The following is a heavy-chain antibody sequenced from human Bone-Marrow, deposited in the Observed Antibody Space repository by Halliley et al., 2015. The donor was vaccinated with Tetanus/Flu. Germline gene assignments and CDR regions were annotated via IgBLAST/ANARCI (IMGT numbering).Heavy chain of an antibody. J-gene: IGHJ4*02. D-gene: IGHD3-16*01. V-gene: IGHV3-48*02. Sequence: ISSTSSMIYYADSVKGRFTISRDNAENSLYLQMNSLREEDTAVYYCATFLYRPIRLGEPSPGWGQGTLVTVSS. CDR3: ATFLYRPIRLGEPSPG. CDR2: ISSTSSMI.